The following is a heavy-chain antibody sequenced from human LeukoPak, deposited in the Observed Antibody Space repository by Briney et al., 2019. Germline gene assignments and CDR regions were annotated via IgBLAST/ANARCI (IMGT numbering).Heavy chain of an antibody. Sequence: PSETLSLTCTVSGGSVSSGSYYWSWIRQPPGKGLEWIGYIYYSGSTNYNPSLKSRVTISVDTSKNQFSLKLSSVTAADTAVYYCARQYSGSFDYWGQGTLVIVSS. CDR2: IYYSGST. V-gene: IGHV4-61*01. J-gene: IGHJ4*02. CDR3: ARQYSGSFDY. CDR1: GGSVSSGSYY. D-gene: IGHD1-26*01.